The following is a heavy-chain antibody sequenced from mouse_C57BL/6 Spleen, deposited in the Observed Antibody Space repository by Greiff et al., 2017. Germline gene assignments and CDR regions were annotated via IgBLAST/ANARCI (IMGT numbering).Heavy chain of an antibody. J-gene: IGHJ1*03. D-gene: IGHD2-3*01. CDR2: IHPNSGST. CDR3: ESIYDGYLNWYFDV. Sequence: VQLQQSGAELVKPGASVKLSCKASGYTFPSYWLHWVKQRPGQGLAWIGMIHPNSGSTNYNEKFKSKATLTVDQSSSPAYMQLSSLTSEDSAVYYCESIYDGYLNWYFDVWGTGTTVTVSS. CDR1: GYTFPSYW. V-gene: IGHV1-64*01.